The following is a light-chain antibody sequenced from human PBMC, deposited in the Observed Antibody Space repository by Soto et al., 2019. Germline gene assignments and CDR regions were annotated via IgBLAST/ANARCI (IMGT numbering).Light chain of an antibody. Sequence: EIVLTQSPLSLSVSPGEPASISCRSSQSLTHSSGYNYLDWYLLKSGQPPQLVIYLGSNRDSGVPDRFSGSGSGTHFTLTISRVETEDAGVYFCMQPLQTLITFGQGTRLEIQ. J-gene: IGKJ5*01. CDR3: MQPLQTLIT. CDR1: QSLTHSSGYNY. CDR2: LGS. V-gene: IGKV2-28*01.